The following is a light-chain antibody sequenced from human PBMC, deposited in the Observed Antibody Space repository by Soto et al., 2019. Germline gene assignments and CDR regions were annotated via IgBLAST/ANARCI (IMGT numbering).Light chain of an antibody. CDR3: QQYNRYPLYT. V-gene: IGKV1-16*02. CDR2: AAS. J-gene: IGKJ2*01. Sequence: DIRMTQSPSSLSASVRDRVTITCRASQAINNYLAWFQQKPGKAPKSLIYAASSLQSGVPSKFSGSGSGTGVTLTIISLQPEDFATYYCQQYNRYPLYTFGQGTKLEIK. CDR1: QAINNY.